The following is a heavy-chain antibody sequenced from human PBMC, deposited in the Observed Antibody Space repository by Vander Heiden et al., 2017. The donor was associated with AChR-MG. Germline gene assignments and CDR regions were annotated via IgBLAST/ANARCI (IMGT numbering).Heavy chain of an antibody. Sequence: EVQLVQSGAEVKKPGESLKISCQASGSNFDTYWFGWVRQMPVKGLEWLGMIYPGDPDTRYRPSFQGQVTFSADKSIKTVYLQWASLKASDSAMYYCARRTGHLDLWGQGTRVIVSS. V-gene: IGHV5-51*01. D-gene: IGHD2-8*02. CDR2: IYPGDPDT. CDR3: ARRTGHLDL. J-gene: IGHJ5*02. CDR1: GSNFDTYW.